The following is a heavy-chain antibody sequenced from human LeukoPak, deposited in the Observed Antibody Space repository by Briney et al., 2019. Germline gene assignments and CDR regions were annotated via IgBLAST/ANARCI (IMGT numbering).Heavy chain of an antibody. J-gene: IGHJ4*02. Sequence: PSQTLSLTCTVSGGSLSRGGYYWSWIRQHPGKGLEWIGYIYYNGSTYYNPSLKSRVTISVDTSKNQFSLKLSSVTAADTAVYYCARSTSAAGIFDYWGQGTLVTVSS. V-gene: IGHV4-31*03. CDR1: GGSLSRGGYY. CDR2: IYYNGST. CDR3: ARSTSAAGIFDY. D-gene: IGHD6-13*01.